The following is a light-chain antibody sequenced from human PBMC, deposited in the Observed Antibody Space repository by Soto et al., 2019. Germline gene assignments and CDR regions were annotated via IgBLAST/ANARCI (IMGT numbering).Light chain of an antibody. Sequence: DIVMTQSPDSLAVSLGESATINCKSSQSVLYSSNNKNYLAWYQQKPGQPPKLLIYWASTRESGVPDRFSGSGSGTDFTLTISSLQAEDVAVYYCQQYYSTPTFGGGTQVEIK. CDR2: WAS. J-gene: IGKJ4*01. CDR1: QSVLYSSNNKNY. CDR3: QQYYSTPT. V-gene: IGKV4-1*01.